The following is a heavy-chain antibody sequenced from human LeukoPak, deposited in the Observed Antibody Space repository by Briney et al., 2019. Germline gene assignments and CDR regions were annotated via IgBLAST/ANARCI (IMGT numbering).Heavy chain of an antibody. CDR2: IYSGGST. D-gene: IGHD3-22*01. V-gene: IGHV3-53*01. Sequence: GGSLRLSYAASGFTVSSNYMSWVRQAPGKGLEWVSVIYSGGSTYYADSVKGRFTISRDNSKNTLYLQMNSLRAEDTAVYYCARDRAPWYYYDSSGYYSSLGAFDIWGQGTMVTVSS. J-gene: IGHJ3*02. CDR1: GFTVSSNY. CDR3: ARDRAPWYYYDSSGYYSSLGAFDI.